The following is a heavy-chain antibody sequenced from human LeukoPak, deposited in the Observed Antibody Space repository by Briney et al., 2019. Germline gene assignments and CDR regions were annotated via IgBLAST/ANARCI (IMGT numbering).Heavy chain of an antibody. V-gene: IGHV4-59*12. J-gene: IGHJ4*02. Sequence: SETLSLTCTVSGDSISSYYWSWIRQPPGKGLGWVGYIFYSGSTKYNPSLKSRVTISVDRSKNQFSLKLTSVTAADTAVYYCARGGGSGWYLDFDYWGQGTLVTVSS. CDR2: IFYSGST. CDR3: ARGGGSGWYLDFDY. D-gene: IGHD6-19*01. CDR1: GDSISSYY.